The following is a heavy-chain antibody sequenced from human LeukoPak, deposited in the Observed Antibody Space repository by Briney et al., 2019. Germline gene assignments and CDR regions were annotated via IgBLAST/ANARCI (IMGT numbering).Heavy chain of an antibody. V-gene: IGHV3-33*08. D-gene: IGHD3-16*01. CDR3: ARGWGQLDY. Sequence: GGSLRLSCAASGFTFSSYWMSWVRQAPGKGLEWVAVIWYDGSNKYYADSVKGRFTISRDNSKNTLYLQMNSLRAEDTAVYYCARGWGQLDYWGQGTLVTVSS. CDR1: GFTFSSYW. CDR2: IWYDGSNK. J-gene: IGHJ4*02.